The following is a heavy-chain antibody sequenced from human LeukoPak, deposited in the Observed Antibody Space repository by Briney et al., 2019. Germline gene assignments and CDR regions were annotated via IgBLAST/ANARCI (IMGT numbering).Heavy chain of an antibody. CDR2: ISSISSYT. V-gene: IGHV3-21*01. Sequence: GGSLRLSCAASGFTFSSYSMNWVRQAPGKGLEWVSSISSISSYTYHADSVKGRFTISRDNAKNSLYLQMNSLRAEDTAVYFCARGTTGGYSPSHWGQGTLVTVPS. D-gene: IGHD5-12*01. CDR3: ARGTTGGYSPSH. J-gene: IGHJ4*02. CDR1: GFTFSSYS.